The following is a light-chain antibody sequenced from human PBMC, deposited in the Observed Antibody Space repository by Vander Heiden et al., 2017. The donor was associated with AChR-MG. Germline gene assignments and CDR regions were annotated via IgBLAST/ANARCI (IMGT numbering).Light chain of an antibody. CDR2: EVS. J-gene: IGLJ2*01. Sequence: QSALAQPASVSGAPGQAITISCTGTNTDVGTYNLVSWYQHHPGQAPKLLIVEVSKRPPGVSNRFSASKSGYTASLTISDLRAEDEAHYFCCSYAGRDTFVFGGGTNLTVL. CDR1: NTDVGTYNL. CDR3: CSYAGRDTFV. V-gene: IGLV2-23*02.